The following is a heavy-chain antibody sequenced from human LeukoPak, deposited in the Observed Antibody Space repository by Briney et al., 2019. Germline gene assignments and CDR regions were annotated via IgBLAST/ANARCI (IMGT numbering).Heavy chain of an antibody. CDR2: ISGSGVST. CDR1: GFNFSNYG. D-gene: IGHD1-26*01. Sequence: GGSLRLSCAASGFNFSNYGMSWVRQAPGKGLEWVSVISGSGVSTYYADSVKGRFTISRDNFRNTLYLQMNSLRAEDTAVYYCAKGRIVGATSVDYWGQGTLVTVSS. J-gene: IGHJ4*02. CDR3: AKGRIVGATSVDY. V-gene: IGHV3-23*01.